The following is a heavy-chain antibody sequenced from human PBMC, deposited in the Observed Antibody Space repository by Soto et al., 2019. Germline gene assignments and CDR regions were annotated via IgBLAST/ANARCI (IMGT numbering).Heavy chain of an antibody. CDR1: VFTFSSYS. CDR3: ARDSDSYDNFDY. V-gene: IGHV3-21*01. CDR2: ISSSSSYI. D-gene: IGHD5-18*01. J-gene: IGHJ4*02. Sequence: GGSLRLSCAASVFTFSSYSMNWFRQAPGKGLEWVSSISSSSSYIYYADSVKGRFTISRDNAKNSLYLQMNSLRAEDTAVYYCARDSDSYDNFDYWGQGTLVTIS.